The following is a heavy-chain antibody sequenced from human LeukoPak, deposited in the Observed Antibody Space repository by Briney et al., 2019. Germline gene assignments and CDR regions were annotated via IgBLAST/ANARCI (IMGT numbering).Heavy chain of an antibody. V-gene: IGHV3-23*01. D-gene: IGHD6-13*01. Sequence: GGSLRLSCAASGFTFSSYAMSWVRQAPGKGLEWVSAFSGSGGSTYYADSVKGRFTISRDNAKNSLYLQMHSLRAEDTAVYYCARDSQAVGTDFDYWGQGTLVTVSS. CDR1: GFTFSSYA. CDR2: FSGSGGST. J-gene: IGHJ4*02. CDR3: ARDSQAVGTDFDY.